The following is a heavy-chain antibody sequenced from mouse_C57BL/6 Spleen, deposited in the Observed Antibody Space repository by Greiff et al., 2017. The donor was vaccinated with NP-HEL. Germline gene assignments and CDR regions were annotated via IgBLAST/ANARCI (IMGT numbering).Heavy chain of an antibody. Sequence: EVKVEESGGGLVKPGGSLKLSCAASGFTFSDYGMHWVRQAPEKGLEWVAYISSGSSTIYYADTVKGRFTISRDNAKNTLFLQMTSLRSEDTAMYYCARPPYYGPFYFDYWGQGTTLTVSS. CDR2: ISSGSSTI. CDR3: ARPPYYGPFYFDY. V-gene: IGHV5-17*01. CDR1: GFTFSDYG. J-gene: IGHJ2*01. D-gene: IGHD1-1*01.